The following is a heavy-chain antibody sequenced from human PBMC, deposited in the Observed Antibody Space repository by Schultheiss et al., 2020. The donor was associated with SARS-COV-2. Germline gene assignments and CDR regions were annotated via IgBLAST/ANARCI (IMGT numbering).Heavy chain of an antibody. Sequence: SETLSLTCAVSGYSISSGYYWGWIRQPPGKGLEWIGSIYHSGSTNYNPSLKSRVTISVDTSKNQFSLKLSSVTAADTAVYYCARGDGYNRYWGQGTLVTVSS. D-gene: IGHD5-24*01. CDR2: IYHSGST. CDR3: ARGDGYNRY. CDR1: GYSISSGYY. V-gene: IGHV4-38-2*01. J-gene: IGHJ4*02.